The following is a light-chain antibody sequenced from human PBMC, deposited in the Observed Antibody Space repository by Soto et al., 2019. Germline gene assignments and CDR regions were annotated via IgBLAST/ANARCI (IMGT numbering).Light chain of an antibody. J-gene: IGLJ3*02. CDR3: SSYAGSNNWV. CDR1: SSDVGDYNY. V-gene: IGLV2-8*02. Sequence: QSALTQPPSASRSPGQSVTISCTGTSSDVGDYNYVSWYQQHPGKAPKLMIYEVNKRPSGVPDRFSGSKSGNTASLTVSGLQAEDESDYYCSSYAGSNNWVFGGGTKLTVL. CDR2: EVN.